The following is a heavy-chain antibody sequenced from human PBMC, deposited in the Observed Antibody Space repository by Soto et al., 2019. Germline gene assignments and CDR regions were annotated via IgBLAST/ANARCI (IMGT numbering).Heavy chain of an antibody. V-gene: IGHV2-5*02. CDR3: AHIDPEIVTVGGHGGFDY. CDR1: GFSLTSGVG. Sequence: QITLKESGPTLVRPPQTLTLTCTFSGFSLTSGVGVGWIRQPPGKALEWLALIYWDDDKRYSPSLKNRLPSTTDTATNQVVPTITNVGPVDTATYFCAHIDPEIVTVGGHGGFDYWGQGTLVTVSS. J-gene: IGHJ4*02. D-gene: IGHD5-12*01. CDR2: IYWDDDK.